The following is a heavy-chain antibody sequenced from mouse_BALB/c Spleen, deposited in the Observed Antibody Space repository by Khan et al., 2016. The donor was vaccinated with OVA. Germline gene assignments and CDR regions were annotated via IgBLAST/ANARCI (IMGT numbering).Heavy chain of an antibody. CDR3: RILL. J-gene: IGHJ2*01. Sequence: EVQLQESGGGLVQPGGSMKLSCVASGFTFSNYWMNWVRQSPEKGLAWVAEIRLKSDDYVTHYAESVKGRFTISRDDSKSSVYLQMNNVRAEDTGIYYCRILLWGQGTTLTVSS. CDR1: GFTFSNYW. V-gene: IGHV6-6*02. CDR2: IRLKSDDYVT.